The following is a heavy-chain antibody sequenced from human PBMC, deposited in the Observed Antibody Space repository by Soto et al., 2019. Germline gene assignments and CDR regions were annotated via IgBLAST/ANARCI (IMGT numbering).Heavy chain of an antibody. CDR2: IDPSDSYT. Sequence: GASLKISCKGSGYSFTSYWISWVRQMPGKGLEWMGRIDPSDSYTNYSPSFQGHVTISADKSISTAYLQWSSLKASDTAMYYCARLTRSAGGYYYYYGMDVWGQGTTVTVSS. CDR3: ARLTRSAGGYYYYYGMDV. J-gene: IGHJ6*02. D-gene: IGHD6-13*01. CDR1: GYSFTSYW. V-gene: IGHV5-10-1*01.